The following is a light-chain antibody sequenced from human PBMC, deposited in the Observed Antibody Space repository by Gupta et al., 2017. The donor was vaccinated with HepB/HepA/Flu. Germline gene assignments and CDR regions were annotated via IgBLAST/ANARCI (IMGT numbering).Light chain of an antibody. J-gene: IGLJ2*01. CDR1: SSDVGGYNY. CDR3: SSYTSSSTLVV. CDR2: DVS. Sequence: QSALPQPATVSGAQGLSITISCTGTSSDVGGYNYVSWYQQHPGKAPKLMIYDVSNRPSGVSNRFSGSKSGNTSALTISGLQSEDETDYYCSSYTSSSTLVVFGGGTKLTVL. V-gene: IGLV2-14*03.